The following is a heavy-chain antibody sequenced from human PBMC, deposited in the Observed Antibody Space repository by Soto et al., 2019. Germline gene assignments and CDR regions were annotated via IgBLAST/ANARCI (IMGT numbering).Heavy chain of an antibody. J-gene: IGHJ4*02. V-gene: IGHV3-53*04. Sequence: EVQLVESGGGLVQPGGSLRLSCAASGFTVSSNYMSWVRQAPGKGLEWVSVIYSGGSTYYADSVKGRFTISRHNSKNTLYLQMNSLRAEDTAVYYCAAQSNPYLRYFDYWGQGTLVTVSS. D-gene: IGHD3-9*01. CDR2: IYSGGST. CDR3: AAQSNPYLRYFDY. CDR1: GFTVSSNY.